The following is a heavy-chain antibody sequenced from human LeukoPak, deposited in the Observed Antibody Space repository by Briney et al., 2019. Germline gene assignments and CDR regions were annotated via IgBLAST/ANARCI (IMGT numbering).Heavy chain of an antibody. D-gene: IGHD3-10*01. J-gene: IGHJ5*02. CDR2: ISAYNGNT. V-gene: IGHV1-18*01. CDR1: GYTFTIYG. Sequence: GASVKLSCKASGYTFTIYGISWVRQPPGQGLEWMGWISAYNGNTNYAQKLQGRVTMTTDTSTSTAYMELRSLRSDDTAVYYCARDRPMVRGVIVNWFDPWGQGTLVTVSS. CDR3: ARDRPMVRGVIVNWFDP.